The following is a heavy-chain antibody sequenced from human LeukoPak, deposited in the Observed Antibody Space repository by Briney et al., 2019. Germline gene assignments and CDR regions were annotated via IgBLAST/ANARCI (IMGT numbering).Heavy chain of an antibody. CDR2: INSDGSST. J-gene: IGHJ4*02. CDR3: ARVGQILN. Sequence: GGSLRLSCAASGFTFSSYWMHWVRHAPGKGQVWVSRINSDGSSTSYADSVKGRFTISRDNAKNTLYLQMNSLRAEDTAVYYCARVGQILNWGQGTLVTVSS. CDR1: GFTFSSYW. V-gene: IGHV3-74*01.